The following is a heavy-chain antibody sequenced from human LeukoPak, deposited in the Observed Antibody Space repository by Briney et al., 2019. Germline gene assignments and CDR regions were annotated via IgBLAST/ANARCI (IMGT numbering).Heavy chain of an antibody. Sequence: SETLSLTCTVSGGSISSSSYFWSWIRPPPRKGLEWIGEISHSGSTTYNPSLRSRVTISGDTSKKQFSLKLSSVTAADTAVYYCVTYYYGSSAPKRNYWGQGILVTVSS. V-gene: IGHV4-39*07. CDR3: VTYYYGSSAPKRNY. D-gene: IGHD3-22*01. J-gene: IGHJ4*02. CDR1: GGSISSSSYF. CDR2: ISHSGST.